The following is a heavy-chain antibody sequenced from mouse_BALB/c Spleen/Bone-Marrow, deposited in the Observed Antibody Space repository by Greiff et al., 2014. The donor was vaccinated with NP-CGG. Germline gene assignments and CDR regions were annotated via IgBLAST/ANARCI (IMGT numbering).Heavy chain of an antibody. Sequence: EVKLVESGPDLVKPSQSLSLTCTVTGYSITSGYSWYWIRQFPGNKLEWMGYIHYSGSTNYNPSLKSRISITRDTSKNQFFLQLKSVTTEDTATYYCARREGSHAAWFAYWGQGTLVTVSA. D-gene: IGHD1-1*02. CDR2: IHYSGST. CDR3: ARREGSHAAWFAY. J-gene: IGHJ3*01. V-gene: IGHV3-1*02. CDR1: GYSITSGYS.